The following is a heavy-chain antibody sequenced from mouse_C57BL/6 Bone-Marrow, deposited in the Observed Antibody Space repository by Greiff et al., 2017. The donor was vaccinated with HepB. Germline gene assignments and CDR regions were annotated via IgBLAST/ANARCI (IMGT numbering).Heavy chain of an antibody. Sequence: VQLQQPGAELVKPGASVKLSCKASGYTFTSYWMHWVKQRPGQGLEWIGMIHPNSGSTNYNEKFKSKATLTVDKSSSTAYMQLSSLTSDDSAVYYGARDYGSSYGYFDVWGTGTTVTVSS. CDR2: IHPNSGST. J-gene: IGHJ1*03. CDR1: GYTFTSYW. D-gene: IGHD1-1*01. CDR3: ARDYGSSYGYFDV. V-gene: IGHV1-64*01.